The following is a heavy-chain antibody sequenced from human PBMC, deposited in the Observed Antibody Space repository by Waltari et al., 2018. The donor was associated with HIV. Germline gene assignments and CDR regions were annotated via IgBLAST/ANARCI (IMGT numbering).Heavy chain of an antibody. D-gene: IGHD2-21*02. CDR2: IIRILVTQ. Sequence: QVQLVQSGAEVKKPGSSVKVSCKASGGTFSSYAISWVRQAPGQGLEWMGWIIRILVTQTYAHKSQARVTITANKSTSPAYRELCSLRSEDTAVSYGAGFVGGDVDYWGQGTLVTVSS. V-gene: IGHV1-69*06. J-gene: IGHJ4*02. CDR1: GGTFSSYA. CDR3: AGFVGGDVDY.